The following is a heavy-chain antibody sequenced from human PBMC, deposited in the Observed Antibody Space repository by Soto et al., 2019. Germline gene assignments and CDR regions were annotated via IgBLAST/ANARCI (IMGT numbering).Heavy chain of an antibody. Sequence: EVQLLEPGGGLVQPGGSLRLSCAASGFTFSSYAMSWVRQAPGKGLEWVSAISGSGGSTYYADSVKGRFTISRDNSKNTLYLQMISLRAEDTAVYYCAKDYGDWYWYFDLWGRGTLVTVSS. CDR2: ISGSGGST. CDR1: GFTFSSYA. V-gene: IGHV3-23*01. J-gene: IGHJ2*01. CDR3: AKDYGDWYWYFDL. D-gene: IGHD4-17*01.